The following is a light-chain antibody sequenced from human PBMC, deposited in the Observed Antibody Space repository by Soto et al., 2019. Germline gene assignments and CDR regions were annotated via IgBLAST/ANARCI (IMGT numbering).Light chain of an antibody. V-gene: IGKV3-20*01. CDR3: HQYYSSIT. CDR1: QDVDNNF. CDR2: ASS. Sequence: EIVLTQSPGTLSLSPGEGATLSCRASQDVDNNFLAWYQQRPGQAHRLLIYASSRRATGIPDRFSGSGSGTDFTLPISKVRPEDIAVYFCHQYYSSITFGGETNVAVK. J-gene: IGKJ4*01.